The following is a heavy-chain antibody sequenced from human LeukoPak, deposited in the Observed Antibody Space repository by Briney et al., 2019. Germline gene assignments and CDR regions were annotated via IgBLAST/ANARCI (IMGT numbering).Heavy chain of an antibody. J-gene: IGHJ4*02. CDR3: AKDDAWIQFND. Sequence: PGGSLRLSCAASGFTFSSYGMHWVRQAPGKGLERVAVISYDGSNKDYADSVKGRYTISRDNSDNTVYLHMSSLRAGDTAVYFCAKDDAWIQFNDWGQGTLVTVSS. CDR1: GFTFSSYG. D-gene: IGHD5-24*01. V-gene: IGHV3-30*18. CDR2: ISYDGSNK.